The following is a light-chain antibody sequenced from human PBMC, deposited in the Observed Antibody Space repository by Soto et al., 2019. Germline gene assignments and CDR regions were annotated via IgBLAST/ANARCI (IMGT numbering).Light chain of an antibody. V-gene: IGKV3-15*01. J-gene: IGKJ1*01. CDR2: GAS. Sequence: EIVMTQSPATLSVSPGERATLSCRASQSVYSDLAWYQQRPGQAPRLLIYGASTRATGIPARFSGSGSGTEFTLTISSLQSEDFAVYDCQQYNNWPPWTFGQGTKVDI. CDR1: QSVYSD. CDR3: QQYNNWPPWT.